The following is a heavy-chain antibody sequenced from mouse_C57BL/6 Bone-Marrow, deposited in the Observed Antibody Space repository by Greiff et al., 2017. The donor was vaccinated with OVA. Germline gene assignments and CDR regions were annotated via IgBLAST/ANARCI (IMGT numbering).Heavy chain of an antibody. J-gene: IGHJ2*01. Sequence: EVMLVESGGGLVKPGGSLKLSCAASGFTFSSYAMSWVRQTPEKRLEWVATISDGGSYTYYPDNVKGRVTISRDNAKNNLYLQMSHLKSEDTAMYSCARAGTTVPYYFDYWGQGTTLTVSS. D-gene: IGHD1-1*01. CDR1: GFTFSSYA. CDR3: ARAGTTVPYYFDY. V-gene: IGHV5-4*03. CDR2: ISDGGSYT.